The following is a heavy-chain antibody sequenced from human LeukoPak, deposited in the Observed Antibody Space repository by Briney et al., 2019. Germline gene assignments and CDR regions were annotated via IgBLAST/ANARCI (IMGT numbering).Heavy chain of an antibody. J-gene: IGHJ4*02. CDR1: GGTFSSYA. CDR3: ARDARITHYFDY. V-gene: IGHV1-69*05. Sequence: SVKVSCKASGGTFSSYAISWVRQAPGQGLEWMGRIIPIFGTANYAQKFQGRVTITTDESTSTASMELSSLESEDTAVYYCARDARITHYFDYWGQGTLVTVSS. CDR2: IIPIFGTA. D-gene: IGHD2-15*01.